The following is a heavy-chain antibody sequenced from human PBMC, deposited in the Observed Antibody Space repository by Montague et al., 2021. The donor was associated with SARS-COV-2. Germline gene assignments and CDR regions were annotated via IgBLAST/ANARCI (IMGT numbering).Heavy chain of an antibody. CDR3: AHRSLELLWFGWGY. CDR1: GFSLSTSGVG. Sequence: PALVKPTQTLTLTRTFSGFSLSTSGVGVGWIRQPPGKALEWPALIYWDDDKRYSPSLKSRLTITKDTSKNQVVLTMTNMDPVDTATYYCAHRSLELLWFGWGYWGQGTLVTVSS. CDR2: IYWDDDK. V-gene: IGHV2-5*02. D-gene: IGHD3-10*01. J-gene: IGHJ4*02.